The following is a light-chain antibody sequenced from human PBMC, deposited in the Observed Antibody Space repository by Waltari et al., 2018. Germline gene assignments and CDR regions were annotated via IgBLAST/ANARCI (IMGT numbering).Light chain of an antibody. CDR1: QSVGRP. CDR3: QHYVRLPAT. CDR2: GAA. Sequence: EIVLTQSPGTLSLSPGERATLSCRASQSVGRPLPWYQQKRGQAPRLIIYGAATRATGIPDRFSGSGSGTDFSLTISRLEPEDFAVYYCQHYVRLPATFGQGTKVEIK. J-gene: IGKJ1*01. V-gene: IGKV3-20*01.